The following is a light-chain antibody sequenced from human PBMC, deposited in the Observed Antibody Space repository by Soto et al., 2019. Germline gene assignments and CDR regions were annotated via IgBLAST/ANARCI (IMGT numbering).Light chain of an antibody. Sequence: QSVLTQPPSVSGAPGQRVTISCTGSSSNIGAGYDVHWYQQLPGTAPKLLIYGNSNRPSGVPDRFSGSKSGNTASLTISGLQAEDEADYYCCSYAGSTTSPYVFGTGTKVTVL. J-gene: IGLJ1*01. CDR3: CSYAGSTTSPYV. CDR2: GNS. CDR1: SSNIGAGYD. V-gene: IGLV1-40*01.